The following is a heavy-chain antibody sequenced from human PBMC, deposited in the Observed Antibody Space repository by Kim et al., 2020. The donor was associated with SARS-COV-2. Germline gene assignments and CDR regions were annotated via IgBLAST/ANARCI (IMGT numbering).Heavy chain of an antibody. V-gene: IGHV3-23*01. J-gene: IGHJ4*02. CDR3: AKDLNGYSYGYGRDY. Sequence: GGSLRLSCAASGFTFSSYAMSWVRQAPGKGLEWVSAISGSGGSTYYADSVKGRFTISRDNSKNTLYLQMNSLRAEDTAVYYCAKDLNGYSYGYGRDYWGQGTLVTVSS. CDR1: GFTFSSYA. D-gene: IGHD5-18*01. CDR2: ISGSGGST.